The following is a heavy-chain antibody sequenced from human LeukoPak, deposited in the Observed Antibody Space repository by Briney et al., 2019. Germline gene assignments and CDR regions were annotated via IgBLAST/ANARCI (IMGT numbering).Heavy chain of an antibody. CDR3: ARDRCSSTSCYYKGEYFDY. D-gene: IGHD2-2*01. Sequence: ASVTVSCKASGYTFTGYYMHWVRQAPGQGLEWMGWISAYNGNTNYAQKLQGRVTMTTDTSTGTAYMELRSLRSDDTAVYYCARDRCSSTSCYYKGEYFDYWGQGTLVTVSS. J-gene: IGHJ4*02. CDR1: GYTFTGYY. V-gene: IGHV1-18*04. CDR2: ISAYNGNT.